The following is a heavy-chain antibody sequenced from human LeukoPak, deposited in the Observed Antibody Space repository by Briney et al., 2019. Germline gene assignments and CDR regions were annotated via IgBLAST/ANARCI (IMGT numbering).Heavy chain of an antibody. CDR3: ARGGSGDYYYYYGMDV. D-gene: IGHD7-27*01. V-gene: IGHV1-69*01. CDR2: IIPIFGTA. Sequence: SVKVSCKASGGTFSSYAISWVRQAPGQGLEWMGGIIPIFGTANYAQKFQGRVTITADESTSTAYMVLSSLRSEDTAVYYCARGGSGDYYYYYGMDVWGQGTTVTVSS. CDR1: GGTFSSYA. J-gene: IGHJ6*02.